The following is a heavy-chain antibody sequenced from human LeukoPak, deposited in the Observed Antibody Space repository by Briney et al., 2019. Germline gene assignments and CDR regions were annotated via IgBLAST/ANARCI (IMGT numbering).Heavy chain of an antibody. CDR3: ARVYYYGSGSYHIDY. V-gene: IGHV4-61*08. Sequence: SQTLSLTCTVSGGSISSGGYYWSWIRQPPGKGLEWIGYIHYSGSTNYNPSLRSRVTISVDTSKNQFSLKLSSVTAADTAVYYCARVYYYGSGSYHIDYWGQGTLVTVSS. CDR1: GGSISSGGYY. CDR2: IHYSGST. J-gene: IGHJ4*02. D-gene: IGHD3-10*01.